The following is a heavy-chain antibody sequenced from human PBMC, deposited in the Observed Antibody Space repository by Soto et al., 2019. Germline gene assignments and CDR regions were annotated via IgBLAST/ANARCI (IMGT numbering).Heavy chain of an antibody. V-gene: IGHV3-21*01. CDR1: GFTFSSYS. D-gene: IGHD3-22*01. CDR3: ARDLHEYYYDSSGYYYLDY. CDR2: ISSSSSYI. J-gene: IGHJ4*02. Sequence: GGSLRLSCAASGFTFSSYSMNWVRQAPGKGLEWVSSISSSSSYIYYADSVKGRFTISRDNAKNSLYLQMNSLRAEDTAVYYCARDLHEYYYDSSGYYYLDYWGQGTLVTVSS.